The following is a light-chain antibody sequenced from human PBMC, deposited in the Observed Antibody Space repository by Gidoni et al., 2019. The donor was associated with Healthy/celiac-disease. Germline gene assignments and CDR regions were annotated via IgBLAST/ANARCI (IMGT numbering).Light chain of an antibody. Sequence: DIVLQQSPGPLSLSPGERATLSCRASQSVSSSYLAWYQQKPGQAPRLLIYGASSRATGIPDRFSGSGSGTDFTLTISRLEPEDFAVYYCQQYGSSPLTFGGGTKVEIK. J-gene: IGKJ4*01. CDR2: GAS. V-gene: IGKV3-20*01. CDR1: QSVSSSY. CDR3: QQYGSSPLT.